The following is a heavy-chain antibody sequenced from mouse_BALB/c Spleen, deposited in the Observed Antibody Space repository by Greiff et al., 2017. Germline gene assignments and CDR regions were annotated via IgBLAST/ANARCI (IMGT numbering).Heavy chain of an antibody. D-gene: IGHD2-4*01. CDR3: ARDHYDYDEGYAMDY. J-gene: IGHJ4*01. V-gene: IGHV5-6-3*01. Sequence: EVQRVESGGGLVQPGGSLKLSCAASGFTFSSYGMSWVRQTPDKRLELVATINSNGGSTYYPDSVKGRFTISRDNAKNTLYLQMSSLKSEDTAMYYCARDHYDYDEGYAMDYWGQGTSVTVSS. CDR2: INSNGGST. CDR1: GFTFSSYG.